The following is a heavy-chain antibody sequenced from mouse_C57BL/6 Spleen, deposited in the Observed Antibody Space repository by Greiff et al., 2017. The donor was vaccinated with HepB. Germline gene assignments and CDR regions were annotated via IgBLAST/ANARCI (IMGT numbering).Heavy chain of an antibody. V-gene: IGHV1-59*01. CDR1: GYTFTSYW. Sequence: QVHVKQPGAELVRPGTSVKLSCKASGYTFTSYWMHWVKQRPGQGLEWIGVIDPSDSYTNYNQKFKGKATLTVDTSSSTAYMQLSSLTSEDSAVYYCARWTDYFDYWGQGTTLTVSS. CDR3: ARWTDYFDY. J-gene: IGHJ2*01. CDR2: IDPSDSYT.